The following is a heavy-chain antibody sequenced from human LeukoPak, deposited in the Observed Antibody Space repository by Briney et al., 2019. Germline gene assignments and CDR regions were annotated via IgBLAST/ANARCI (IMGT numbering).Heavy chain of an antibody. CDR1: GGSFSGYY. D-gene: IGHD2-8*01. Sequence: KPSETLSLACAVYGGSFSGYYWSWIRQPPGKGLEWIGEINHSGSTNYNPSLKSRVTISVDTSKNQFSLKLSSVTAADTAVYYCARGVFMDYWGQGTLVTVSS. CDR3: ARGVFMDY. CDR2: INHSGST. J-gene: IGHJ4*02. V-gene: IGHV4-34*01.